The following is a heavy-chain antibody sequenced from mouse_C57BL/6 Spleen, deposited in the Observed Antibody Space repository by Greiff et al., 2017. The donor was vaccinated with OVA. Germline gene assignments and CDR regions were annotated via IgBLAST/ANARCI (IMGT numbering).Heavy chain of an antibody. J-gene: IGHJ4*01. CDR3: ASQVVAEAMDY. Sequence: VQLQQSGPELVKPGASVKISCKASGYAFSSSWMNWVKQRPGKGLEWIGRIYPGDGDTNYNGKFKGKATLTADKSSSTAYMQLSSLTSEDSAVYFCASQVVAEAMDYWGQGTSVTVSS. CDR1: GYAFSSSW. V-gene: IGHV1-82*01. D-gene: IGHD1-1*01. CDR2: IYPGDGDT.